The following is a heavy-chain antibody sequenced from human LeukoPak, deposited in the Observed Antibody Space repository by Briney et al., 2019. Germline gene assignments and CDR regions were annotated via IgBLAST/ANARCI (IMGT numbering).Heavy chain of an antibody. J-gene: IGHJ5*02. V-gene: IGHV4-39*07. D-gene: IGHD3-10*01. Sequence: SETLSLTCTVSGGSISSSSYYWGWIRQPPGKGLEWIGSIYYSGSTYYNPSLKSRVTMSIDTSKNHFSLKLTSVTAADTAVYYCAKLGVRGIIPHNWFDPWGQGTLVTVSS. CDR1: GGSISSSSYY. CDR2: IYYSGST. CDR3: AKLGVRGIIPHNWFDP.